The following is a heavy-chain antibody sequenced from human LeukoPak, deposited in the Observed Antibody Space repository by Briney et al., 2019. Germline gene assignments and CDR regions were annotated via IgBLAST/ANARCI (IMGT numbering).Heavy chain of an antibody. CDR2: IYSGGST. Sequence: PGGSLRLSCAASGFTVSSNYMSWVRQAPGKGLEWVSVIYSGGSTYYADSVKGRFTISRDNSKNTLYLQMNSLRAEDTAVYYCAKSHRGSCTTTTCYGEGDYWGQGTLVTVSS. CDR1: GFTVSSNY. V-gene: IGHV3-53*01. D-gene: IGHD2-2*01. CDR3: AKSHRGSCTTTTCYGEGDY. J-gene: IGHJ4*02.